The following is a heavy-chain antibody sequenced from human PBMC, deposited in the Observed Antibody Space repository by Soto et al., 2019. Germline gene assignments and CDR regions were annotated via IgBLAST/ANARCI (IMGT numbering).Heavy chain of an antibody. D-gene: IGHD4-4*01. V-gene: IGHV3-48*03. J-gene: IGHJ6*02. Sequence: GGSLRLSCAISGLTFSSYEITWVRQAPGNGLELVSYIGTSGKTIYYADSVRGRFTISRDNAKNSLYLQMNSLRAEDTAVYFCARDPAIYSGKFDYGLDVWGRGTTVTVYS. CDR2: IGTSGKTI. CDR1: GLTFSSYE. CDR3: ARDPAIYSGKFDYGLDV.